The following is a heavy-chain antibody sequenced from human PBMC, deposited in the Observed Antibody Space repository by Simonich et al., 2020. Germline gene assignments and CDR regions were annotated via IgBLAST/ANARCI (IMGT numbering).Heavy chain of an antibody. Sequence: QVQLQQWGAGLLKPSETLSLTCAVYGGSFSGYYRSWIRQPPGKGLEWIGEINHSGSTNYNPSLKSRVTISVDTSKNQFSLKLSSVTAADTAVYYCARGKRWKNAFDIWGQGTMVTVSS. CDR2: INHSGST. CDR1: GGSFSGYY. D-gene: IGHD1-1*01. CDR3: ARGKRWKNAFDI. J-gene: IGHJ3*02. V-gene: IGHV4-34*01.